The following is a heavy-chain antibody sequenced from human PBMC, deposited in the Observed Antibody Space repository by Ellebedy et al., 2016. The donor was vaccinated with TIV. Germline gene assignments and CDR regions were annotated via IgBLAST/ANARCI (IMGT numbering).Heavy chain of an antibody. CDR2: ISYTGST. V-gene: IGHV4-59*01. D-gene: IGHD3-10*01. Sequence: PSETLSLTCTVSGGSITNYYWSWIRQPPGKGLQWIGYISYTGSTKYNSSLKSRVTISVDTSKNQFSLKLTSVTAADTAVYYCARDETSMIRGVAGALDIWGQGTVITVSS. J-gene: IGHJ3*02. CDR1: GGSITNYY. CDR3: ARDETSMIRGVAGALDI.